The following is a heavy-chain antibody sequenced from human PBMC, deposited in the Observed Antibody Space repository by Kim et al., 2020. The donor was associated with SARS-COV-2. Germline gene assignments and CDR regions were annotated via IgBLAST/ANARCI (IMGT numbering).Heavy chain of an antibody. V-gene: IGHV4-34*01. CDR3: ASRIFGRTDYF. D-gene: IGHD3-3*02. CDR1: GGSFSAYY. CDR2: INHSGDI. J-gene: IGHJ4*01. Sequence: SETLSLTCAVYGGSFSAYYWSWIRQLPGKGLEWIGQIFGEINHSGDIKYNPSLMSRVTISVDMSKKQFSLKLNSVTAADTAVYYCASRIFGRTDYF.